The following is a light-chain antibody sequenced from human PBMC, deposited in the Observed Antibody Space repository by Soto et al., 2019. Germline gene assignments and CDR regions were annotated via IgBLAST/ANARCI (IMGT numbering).Light chain of an antibody. J-gene: IGKJ5*01. V-gene: IGKV1-27*01. CDR1: QDISVY. Sequence: DLQMTQSPSSLSASVGDRVTITCRASQDISVYLAWYQQKPGKVPKLLIYSASTLQSGVPSRFSGSGSGTDFPLTISSLQPEDVATYYCQKFNTAPLTFGQGTRLEIK. CDR2: SAS. CDR3: QKFNTAPLT.